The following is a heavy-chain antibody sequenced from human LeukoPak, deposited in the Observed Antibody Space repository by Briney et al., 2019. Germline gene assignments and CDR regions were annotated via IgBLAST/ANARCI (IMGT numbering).Heavy chain of an antibody. D-gene: IGHD3-16*01. J-gene: IGHJ4*02. CDR2: IYSSVT. CDR3: ASRPFLWGFAY. Sequence: PSETLSLTCTVSGDSISSSSYYWGWIRQPPGKGLEWIASIYSSVTYYNPSLKSRVTISVGTSKNQFSLNLSSVTAADPAVYYCASRPFLWGFAYWGQGTLVTVSS. V-gene: IGHV4-39*01. CDR1: GDSISSSSYY.